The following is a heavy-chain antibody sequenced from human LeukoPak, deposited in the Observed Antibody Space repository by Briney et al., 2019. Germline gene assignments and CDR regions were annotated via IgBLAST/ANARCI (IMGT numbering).Heavy chain of an antibody. CDR2: IYYSGST. CDR1: GGSISSSSYY. CDR3: ARVAVTEYLDY. D-gene: IGHD4-11*01. Sequence: PSETLSLTCTVSGGSISSSSYYWGWIRPPPGKGLEWIGSIYYSGSTYYNPSLKSRVTISVDTSKNQFSLKLSSVTAADTAVYYCARVAVTEYLDYWGQGTLVTVSS. V-gene: IGHV4-39*01. J-gene: IGHJ4*02.